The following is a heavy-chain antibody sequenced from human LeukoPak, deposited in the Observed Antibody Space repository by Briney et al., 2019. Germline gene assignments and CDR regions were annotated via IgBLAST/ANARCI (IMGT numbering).Heavy chain of an antibody. D-gene: IGHD1-26*01. V-gene: IGHV1-8*02. Sequence: GASVKVSCKASGYTFTGYYMHWVRQAPGQGLEWMGWMNPNSGNTGYAQKFQGRVTMTRNTSISTAYMELSSLRSEDAAVYYCARRLLRGRPYFHHWGQGTLVTVSS. CDR3: ARRLLRGRPYFHH. CDR1: GYTFTGYY. J-gene: IGHJ1*01. CDR2: MNPNSGNT.